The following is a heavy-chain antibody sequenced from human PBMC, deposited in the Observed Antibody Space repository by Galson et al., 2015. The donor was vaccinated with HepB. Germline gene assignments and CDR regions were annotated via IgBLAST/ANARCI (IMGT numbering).Heavy chain of an antibody. D-gene: IGHD6-19*01. CDR3: AKDTSSYSSGCNDD. Sequence: SLRLSCAASGFTFSNYAMSWVRQAPGKGLEWVSAISGSGGSTYYADSVKGRFTISRDNSKNTLYLQMNSLRAEDTAVYYCAKDTSSYSSGCNDDWGQGTLVTVSS. CDR1: GFTFSNYA. J-gene: IGHJ4*02. CDR2: ISGSGGST. V-gene: IGHV3-23*01.